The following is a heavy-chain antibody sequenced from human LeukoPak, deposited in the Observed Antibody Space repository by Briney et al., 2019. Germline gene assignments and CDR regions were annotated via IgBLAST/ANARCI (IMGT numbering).Heavy chain of an antibody. CDR2: ISSNGGST. V-gene: IGHV3-64D*06. J-gene: IGHJ5*02. CDR1: GFTFSSYD. Sequence: GGSLRLSCSASGFTFSSYDMHWVRQAPGKGLEYVSAISSNGGSTYYADSVKGRFTISRDNSKNTLYLQMSSLSAEDTAVYYCVKRDRRGFDPWGQGTLVTVSS. CDR3: VKRDRRGFDP.